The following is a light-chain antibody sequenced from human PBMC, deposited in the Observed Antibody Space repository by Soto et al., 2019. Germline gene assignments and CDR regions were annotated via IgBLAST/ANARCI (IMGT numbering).Light chain of an antibody. CDR2: DVS. V-gene: IGLV2-14*02. CDR1: SSDVGAYNL. Sequence: QSVLTQPASVSGSPGQSITISCTGTSSDVGAYNLVSWYQHHPGRAPKLFIFDVSDRPSGVSNRFSVYKSGNTASLTISGLQAEDEAFYYCSSYTNTTPLVFGGGTKVTVL. CDR3: SSYTNTTPLV. J-gene: IGLJ3*02.